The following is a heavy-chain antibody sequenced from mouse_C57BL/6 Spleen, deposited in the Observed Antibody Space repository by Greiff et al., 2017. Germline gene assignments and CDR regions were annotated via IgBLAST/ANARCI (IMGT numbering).Heavy chain of an antibody. Sequence: QVQLKESGPELVKPGASVKLSCKASGYTFTSYDINWVKQRPGQGLEWIGWIYPRDGSTKYNEKFKGKATLTVATSSSTAYMELHSLTSEDAAVYFCASQLRGFAYWGQGTLVTVSA. J-gene: IGHJ3*01. CDR3: ASQLRGFAY. V-gene: IGHV1-85*01. CDR2: IYPRDGST. D-gene: IGHD1-1*01. CDR1: GYTFTSYD.